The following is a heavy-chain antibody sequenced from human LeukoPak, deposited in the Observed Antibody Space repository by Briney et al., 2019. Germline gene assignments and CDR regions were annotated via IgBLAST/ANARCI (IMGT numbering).Heavy chain of an antibody. Sequence: SVKVSCKASGGTFSSYAISWVRQAPGQGLEWMGGIIPIFGTANYAQKFQGRVTMTRDTSTSTVYMELSSLRSEDTAVYYCARDSDSSGSFDYWGQGTLVTVSS. CDR1: GGTFSSYA. J-gene: IGHJ4*02. D-gene: IGHD3-22*01. CDR2: IIPIFGTA. V-gene: IGHV1-69*05. CDR3: ARDSDSSGSFDY.